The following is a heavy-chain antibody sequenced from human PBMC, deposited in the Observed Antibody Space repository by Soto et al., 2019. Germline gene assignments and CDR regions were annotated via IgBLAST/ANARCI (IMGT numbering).Heavy chain of an antibody. V-gene: IGHV5-51*01. CDR2: IYPGDSDT. Sequence: PGESLKISCKGSGYSFTSYWIGWVRQMPGKGLEWMGIIYPGDSDTRYSPSFQGQVTISADKSISTAYLQWSSLKASDTAMYYCARHTLELSDYYYYGMDVWGQGTTVTVSS. CDR1: GYSFTSYW. CDR3: ARHTLELSDYYYYGMDV. D-gene: IGHD3-10*01. J-gene: IGHJ6*02.